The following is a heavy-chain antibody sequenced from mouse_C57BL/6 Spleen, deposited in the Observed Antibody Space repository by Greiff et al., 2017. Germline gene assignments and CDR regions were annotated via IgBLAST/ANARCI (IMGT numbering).Heavy chain of an antibody. D-gene: IGHD1-1*01. CDR3: ARFPHYYGSPYAMDY. CDR2: INPSTGGT. V-gene: IGHV1-42*01. CDR1: GYSFTGYY. J-gene: IGHJ4*01. Sequence: EVQLQQSGPELVKPGASVKISCKASGYSFTGYYMNWVKQSPEKSLEWIGEINPSTGGTTYNQKFKAKATLTVDKSSSTAYMQLKSLTSEDSAVYYCARFPHYYGSPYAMDYWGQGTSVTVSS.